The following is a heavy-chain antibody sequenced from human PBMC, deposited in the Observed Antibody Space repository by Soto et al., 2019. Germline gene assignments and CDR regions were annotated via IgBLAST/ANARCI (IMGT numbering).Heavy chain of an antibody. J-gene: IGHJ5*02. Sequence: PSQTLSLTCAISGDSVSSNTGSWNWVRQSPSRGLEWLGRTYSRSKWYNDYAVSVKSRIIINPDTSKNQFSLQLNSVTPEDTAVYYCAKGDNLGPKTGYAFDPWGQGILVTVSS. CDR1: GDSVSSNTGS. D-gene: IGHD5-12*01. CDR3: AKGDNLGPKTGYAFDP. CDR2: TYSRSKWYN. V-gene: IGHV6-1*01.